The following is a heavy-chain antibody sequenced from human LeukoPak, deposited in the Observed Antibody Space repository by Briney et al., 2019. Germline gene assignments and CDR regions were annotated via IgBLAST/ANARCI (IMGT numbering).Heavy chain of an antibody. CDR1: GYTFTGYY. D-gene: IGHD3-3*01. Sequence: ASVKVSCKASGYTFTGYYMHWVRQAPGQGLEWMGWINPNSGGTNYAQKLQGRVTMTTDTSTSTAYMELRSLRSDDTAVYYCARVYDFWSGYYPQPQHFDPWGQGTLVTVSS. V-gene: IGHV1-2*02. J-gene: IGHJ5*02. CDR3: ARVYDFWSGYYPQPQHFDP. CDR2: INPNSGGT.